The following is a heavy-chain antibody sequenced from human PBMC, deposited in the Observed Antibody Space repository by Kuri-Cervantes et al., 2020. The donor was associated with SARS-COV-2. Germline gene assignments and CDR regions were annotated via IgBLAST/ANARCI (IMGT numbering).Heavy chain of an antibody. CDR3: ARYFAVTTYNWFDP. V-gene: IGHV4-59*12. CDR1: GGSFSGYH. Sequence: SETLSLTCAVYGGSFSGYHWSWIRQPPGKGLEWIGYIYYSGSTNYNPSLKSRVTISVDTSKNQFSLKLSSVTAADTAVYYCARYFAVTTYNWFDPWGQGTLVTVSS. J-gene: IGHJ5*02. CDR2: IYYSGST. D-gene: IGHD4-11*01.